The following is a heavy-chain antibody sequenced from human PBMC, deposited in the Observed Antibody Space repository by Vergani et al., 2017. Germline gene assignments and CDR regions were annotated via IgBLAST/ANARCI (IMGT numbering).Heavy chain of an antibody. CDR1: GFTSSYYG. J-gene: IGHJ1*01. CDR2: ISDEGTQK. V-gene: IGHV3-30*03. D-gene: IGHD1-1*01. Sequence: QVHLVESGGGVVQPGRSLRLSCVVSGFTSSYYGMHWVRQAPGKGLEWVAVISDEGTQKYYADSVKGRFTISRDNSKSTLYLQMNSLRTEDTAVYYCATKSCGTPGCQIGYFREWGQGTLVTVSS. CDR3: ATKSCGTPGCQIGYFRE.